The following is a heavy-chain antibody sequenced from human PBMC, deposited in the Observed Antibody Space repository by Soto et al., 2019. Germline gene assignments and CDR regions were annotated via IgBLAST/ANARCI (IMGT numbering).Heavy chain of an antibody. CDR1: GFTFSSYS. D-gene: IGHD1-26*01. V-gene: IGHV3-21*01. CDR3: ARDRVGATTADY. CDR2: ISSSSSYI. J-gene: IGHJ4*02. Sequence: GGSLRLSCAASGFTFSSYSMNWVRQAPGKGLEWVSSISSSSSYIYYADSVKGRFTISRDNAKNSLYLQMNSLRAEDTAVYYCARDRVGATTADYCGQGTLLTVSS.